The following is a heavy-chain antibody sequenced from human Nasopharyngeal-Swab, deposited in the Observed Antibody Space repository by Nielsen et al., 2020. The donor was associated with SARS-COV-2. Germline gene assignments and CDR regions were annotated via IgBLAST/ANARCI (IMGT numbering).Heavy chain of an antibody. CDR3: ARLKHDWNYGGATYFDY. Sequence: GGSLRLSCAASGFTFDDYAMHWVRQAPGKGLEWVAGISWSSGSIGYADSVKGRFTISKDNAKNSLYLQMNSLRAEDTAVYYCARLKHDWNYGGATYFDYWGQGTLVTVSS. J-gene: IGHJ4*02. CDR2: ISWSSGSI. V-gene: IGHV3-9*01. CDR1: GFTFDDYA. D-gene: IGHD1-7*01.